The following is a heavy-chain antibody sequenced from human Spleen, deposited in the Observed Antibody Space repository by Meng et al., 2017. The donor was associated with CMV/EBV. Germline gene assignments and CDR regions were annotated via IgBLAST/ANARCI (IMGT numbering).Heavy chain of an antibody. CDR2: ISYDGSNK. V-gene: IGHV3-30-3*01. CDR1: GFTFSSYA. CDR3: AIPLWFGESHYGMDV. J-gene: IGHJ6*02. D-gene: IGHD3-10*01. Sequence: GGSLRLSCAASGFTFSSYAMHWVRQAPGKGLEWVAVISYDGSNKYYADSVKGRFTISRDNSKNTLYLQMNSLRAEDTAVYYCAIPLWFGESHYGMDVWGQGTTVTVSS.